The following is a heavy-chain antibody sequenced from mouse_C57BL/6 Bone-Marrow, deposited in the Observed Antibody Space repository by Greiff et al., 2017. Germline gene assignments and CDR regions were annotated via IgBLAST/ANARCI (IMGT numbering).Heavy chain of an antibody. D-gene: IGHD2-4*01. CDR3: ARRYYDWFAY. CDR1: GFTFSSYG. CDR2: ISSGGSYT. V-gene: IGHV5-6*01. Sequence: EVHLVESGGDLVKPGGSLKLSCAASGFTFSSYGMSWVRQTPDKRLEWVATISSGGSYTYYPDSVKGRFTISRDNSKNTRYLQMSSLKSEDTAMYYCARRYYDWFAYWGQGTLVTVSA. J-gene: IGHJ3*01.